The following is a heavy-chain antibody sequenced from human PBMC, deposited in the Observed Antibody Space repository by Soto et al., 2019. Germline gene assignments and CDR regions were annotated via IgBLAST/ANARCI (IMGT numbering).Heavy chain of an antibody. CDR3: ARGWKVAGDAFDI. Sequence: PGESLKSSCKAAGYNFAVYWIGWLRRMPGKGLEWMGMIYPGDSDTRYSPSFQGQVTISVDKSISTAYLQWSSLKASDTAMYYCARGWKVAGDAFDIWGEGTMVTVSS. CDR1: GYNFAVYW. CDR2: IYPGDSDT. J-gene: IGHJ3*02. V-gene: IGHV5-51*01. D-gene: IGHD1-1*01.